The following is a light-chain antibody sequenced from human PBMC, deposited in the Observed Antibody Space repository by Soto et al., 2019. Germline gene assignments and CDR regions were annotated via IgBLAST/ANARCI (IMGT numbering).Light chain of an antibody. V-gene: IGKV1-9*01. J-gene: IGKJ2*02. Sequence: IQLTQSPSSLSASVGDRVTITCRASQGISSYLAWYQQKPGQAPKLLIYAASTLQSGVPSRFSGSGSGTDFTLTISSLQPEDFATYYCQQLNSYLCTFGQGTKLEIK. CDR2: AAS. CDR3: QQLNSYLCT. CDR1: QGISSY.